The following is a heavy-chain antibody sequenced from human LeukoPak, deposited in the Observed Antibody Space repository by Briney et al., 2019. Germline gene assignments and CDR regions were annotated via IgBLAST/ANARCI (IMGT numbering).Heavy chain of an antibody. J-gene: IGHJ4*02. CDR2: ISARGDST. D-gene: IGHD3-10*01. V-gene: IGHV3-23*01. CDR3: AKDWQWFGELGH. CDR1: GFTFSTYA. Sequence: GGSLRLSCAASGFTFSTYAMSWVRQAPGKWLEWVSAISARGDSTYYADSVKGRFTISRDNSKNTLYLQMHSLTAEDTAVYYCAKDWQWFGELGHWGQGTLVTVSS.